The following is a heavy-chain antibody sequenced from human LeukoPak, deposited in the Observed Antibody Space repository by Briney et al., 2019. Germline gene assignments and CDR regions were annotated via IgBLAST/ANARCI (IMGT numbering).Heavy chain of an antibody. CDR1: GFTFSSYA. J-gene: IGHJ2*01. Sequence: GGSLRLSCAASGFTFSSYAMHWVRQAPGRGLEWVSGINWKTGNGIYADSVKGRFTISRDNAKNSLYLQMSSLRAEDTALYYCTRRAARWQFDLWGRGTLVTVSS. CDR3: TRRAARWQFDL. V-gene: IGHV3-9*01. CDR2: INWKTGNG. D-gene: IGHD5-24*01.